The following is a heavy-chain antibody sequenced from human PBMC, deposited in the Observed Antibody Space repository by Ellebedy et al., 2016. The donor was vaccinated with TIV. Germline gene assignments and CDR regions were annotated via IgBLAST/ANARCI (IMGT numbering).Heavy chain of an antibody. CDR2: IYYSGST. CDR3: ARGPAAGLFFFDY. J-gene: IGHJ4*02. Sequence: SETLSLTXTVSGGSISSSSYYWGWIRQPPGKGLEWIGSIYYSGSTYYNPSLKSRVTISVDTSKNQFSLKLSSVTAADTAVYYCARGPAAGLFFFDYWGQGTLVTVSS. D-gene: IGHD6-13*01. CDR1: GGSISSSSYY. V-gene: IGHV4-39*07.